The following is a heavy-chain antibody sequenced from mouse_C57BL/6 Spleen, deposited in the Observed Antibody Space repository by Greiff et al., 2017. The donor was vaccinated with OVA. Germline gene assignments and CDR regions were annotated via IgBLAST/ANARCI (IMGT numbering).Heavy chain of an antibody. D-gene: IGHD1-1*01. CDR1: GFTFSSYT. V-gene: IGHV5-9*01. CDR2: ISGGGGNT. CDR3: ARRDYYGSSRAMDY. J-gene: IGHJ4*01. Sequence: EVNVVESGGGLVKPGGSLKLSCAASGFTFSSYTMSWVRQTPEKRLEWVATISGGGGNTYYPDSVKGRFTISRDNAKNTLYLQMSSLRSEDTALYYCARRDYYGSSRAMDYWGQGTSVTVSS.